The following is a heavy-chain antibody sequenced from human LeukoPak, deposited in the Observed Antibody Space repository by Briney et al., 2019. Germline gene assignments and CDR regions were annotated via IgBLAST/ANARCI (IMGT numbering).Heavy chain of an antibody. CDR2: ISTTSKYL. V-gene: IGHV3-21*01. CDR3: ARDSPNWGDAFDV. D-gene: IGHD7-27*01. Sequence: KPGESLRVSCAASGFAFSSYNMNWVRQAPGKGLEWVSTISTTSKYLVYADSVKGRFIVSRDDAKNSLYLKMRSLGAEDTAVYYCARDSPNWGDAFDVWGPGTMVTVSA. CDR1: GFAFSSYN. J-gene: IGHJ3*01.